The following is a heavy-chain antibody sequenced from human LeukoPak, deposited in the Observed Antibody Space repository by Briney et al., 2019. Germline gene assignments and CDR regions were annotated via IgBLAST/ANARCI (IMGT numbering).Heavy chain of an antibody. CDR2: INPNSGGT. D-gene: IGHD4-11*01. V-gene: IGHV1-2*02. J-gene: IGHJ4*02. CDR1: GYTFTGYY. CDR3: AADTLQDLG. Sequence: ASVKVSCKASGYTFTGYYMHWVRQAPGQGLEWMGWINPNSGGTNYAQKFQERVTISRDMSTSTVYLELSRLRSEDTAVYYCAADTLQDLGWGQGTLVTVSS.